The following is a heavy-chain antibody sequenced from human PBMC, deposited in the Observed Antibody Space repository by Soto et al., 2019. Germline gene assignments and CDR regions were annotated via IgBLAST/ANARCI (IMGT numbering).Heavy chain of an antibody. Sequence: EAQLVESGGGLIQPGGSLRLSCAASGFTVSDNYITWVRQAPGRGLEWVSLLYSGGGIYYADSVKGRFTISRDTSKKTLYLQMNSLRTEDTAVYYCARSDPGYAYGLNVWGQRTTVTVSS. CDR3: ARSDPGYAYGLNV. V-gene: IGHV3-53*01. CDR2: LYSGGGI. J-gene: IGHJ6*02. D-gene: IGHD5-18*01. CDR1: GFTVSDNY.